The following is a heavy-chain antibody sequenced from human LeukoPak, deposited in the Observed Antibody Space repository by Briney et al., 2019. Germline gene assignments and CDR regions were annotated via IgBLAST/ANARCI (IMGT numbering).Heavy chain of an antibody. CDR2: IKQDGSGK. CDR3: ARGRGVDV. J-gene: IGHJ6*02. Sequence: PGGSLRLSCAASEFTFNNYWMNWVRQAPGKGLEWVANIKQDGSGKYYVDSVKGRFTISRDNAKNSLYLQMNSLRAEDTAVYYCARGRGVDVWGQGTTVTVSS. V-gene: IGHV3-7*01. CDR1: EFTFNNYW.